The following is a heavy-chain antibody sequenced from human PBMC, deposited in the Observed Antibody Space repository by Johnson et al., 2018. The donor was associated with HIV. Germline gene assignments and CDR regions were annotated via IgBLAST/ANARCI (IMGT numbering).Heavy chain of an antibody. CDR3: TRDNTYYYDSSDYYPPCRAFDI. CDR1: GFTFGDYA. Sequence: VQLVEPGGGLVQPGRSLRLSCTASGFTFGDYAMSWFRQAPGKGLEWLGFIRNKVYGGTTDYAASVKGRFKISRDDSKSIAYLQMKSLKTEDTAVYFCTRDNTYYYDSSDYYPPCRAFDIWGQGTMVTVSS. J-gene: IGHJ3*02. V-gene: IGHV3-49*03. CDR2: IRNKVYGGTT. D-gene: IGHD3-22*01.